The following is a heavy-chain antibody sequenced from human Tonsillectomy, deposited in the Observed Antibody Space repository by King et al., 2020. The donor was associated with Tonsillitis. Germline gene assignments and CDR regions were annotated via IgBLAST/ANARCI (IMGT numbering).Heavy chain of an antibody. D-gene: IGHD3-10*01. CDR3: ASIPLLGYYGSGPLGYFQH. V-gene: IGHV4-59*01. CDR1: GGSISSYY. CDR2: IYYSGST. J-gene: IGHJ1*01. Sequence: QLQESGPGLVKPSETLSLTCTVSGGSISSYYWSWIRQPPGKGLEWIGYIYYSGSTNYNPSLKSRVTISVDTSKNQFSLKLSSVTAADTAEYYCASIPLLGYYGSGPLGYFQHWGQGTLVTVSS.